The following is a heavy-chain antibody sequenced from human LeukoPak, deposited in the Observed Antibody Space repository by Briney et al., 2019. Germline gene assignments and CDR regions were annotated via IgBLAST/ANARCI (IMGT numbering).Heavy chain of an antibody. V-gene: IGHV1-2*06. J-gene: IGHJ3*02. D-gene: IGHD3-22*01. CDR3: TREDDSSGYRPFDI. CDR2: INPNSGGT. Sequence: GASVKVSCKASGYTFTCYYIHWVRQAPGQGLEWMGRINPNSGGTNYAQKFQGRVTMTRDTSISTAYMDLSSLRSDDTAVYYCTREDDSSGYRPFDIWGQGTMVTVSS. CDR1: GYTFTCYY.